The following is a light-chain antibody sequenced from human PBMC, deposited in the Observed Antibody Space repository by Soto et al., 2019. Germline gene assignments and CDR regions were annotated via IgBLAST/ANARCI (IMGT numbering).Light chain of an antibody. CDR2: EGS. V-gene: IGLV2-23*01. CDR1: SSDVGNYNL. J-gene: IGLJ1*01. Sequence: QSALTQPASVSGSPGQSITISCTGTSSDVGNYNLVSWYQQHPGKAPKVMIYEGSQRPSGVSNRFSGSKSGNTASLTISGLRADDEADYYCCSYAGSRTYVFGTGTKLTVL. CDR3: CSYAGSRTYV.